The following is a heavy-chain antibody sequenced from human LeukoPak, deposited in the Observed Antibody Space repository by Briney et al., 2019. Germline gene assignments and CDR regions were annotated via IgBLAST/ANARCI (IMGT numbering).Heavy chain of an antibody. CDR1: GGSFSGYY. CDR3: ARGWMATITGAFDI. V-gene: IGHV4-34*01. J-gene: IGHJ3*02. Sequence: SETLSLTCAVYGGSFSGYYWSWIRRPPGKGLEWIGEINHSGSTNYNPSLKSRVTISVDTSKNQFSLKLSSVTAADTAVYYCARGWMATITGAFDIWGQGTMVTVSS. CDR2: INHSGST. D-gene: IGHD5-24*01.